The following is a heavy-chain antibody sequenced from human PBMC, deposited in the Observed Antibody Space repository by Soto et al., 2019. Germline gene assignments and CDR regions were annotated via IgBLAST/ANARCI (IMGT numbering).Heavy chain of an antibody. CDR3: ARGEQWLVPNWFDP. CDR1: GFTFSSYS. D-gene: IGHD6-19*01. V-gene: IGHV3-48*01. CDR2: ISSSSSTI. J-gene: IGHJ5*02. Sequence: EVQLVESGGGLVQPGGSLRLSCAASGFTFSSYSMNWVRQAPGKGLEWVSYISSSSSTIYYADSVKGRFTISRDNAKNSLYLQKNSLRAEDTAVYYCARGEQWLVPNWFDPWGQGTLVTVSS.